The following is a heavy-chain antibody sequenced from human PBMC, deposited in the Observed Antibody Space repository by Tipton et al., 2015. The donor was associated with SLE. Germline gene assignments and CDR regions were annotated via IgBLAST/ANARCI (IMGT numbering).Heavy chain of an antibody. J-gene: IGHJ3*02. CDR2: IYHSGST. Sequence: LRLSCTVSGYSISSGYYWGWIRQPPGKGLEWIGSIYHSGSTYYNPSLKSRVTMSVDTSKNQFSLKLSSVTALDTAVYYCARKDSSGPGAFDIWGQGTMVTVSS. D-gene: IGHD6-19*01. V-gene: IGHV4-38-2*02. CDR3: ARKDSSGPGAFDI. CDR1: GYSISSGYY.